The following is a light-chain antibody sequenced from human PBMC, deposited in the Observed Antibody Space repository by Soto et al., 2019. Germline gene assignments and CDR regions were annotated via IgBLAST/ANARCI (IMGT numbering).Light chain of an antibody. J-gene: IGKJ1*01. Sequence: EIVLTQSPSTLYLSPGDRATLSCRDSQSVSSSYLAWYQQKPGQAPRLXLYGASSRATGIPDRFSGSGSGTDFTLTISRLEPEDFAAYYCQQYGSSTGWTFGQGTKVDIK. CDR3: QQYGSSTGWT. CDR2: GAS. V-gene: IGKV3-20*01. CDR1: QSVSSSY.